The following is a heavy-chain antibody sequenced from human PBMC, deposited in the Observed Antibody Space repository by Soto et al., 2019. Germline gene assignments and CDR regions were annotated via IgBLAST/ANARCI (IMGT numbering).Heavy chain of an antibody. V-gene: IGHV3-7*01. CDR2: IKQDGSEK. CDR1: GFTFSSYW. Sequence: EVQLVESGGGLVQPGGSLRLSCAASGFTFSSYWMSWVRQAPGKGLEWVANIKQDGSEKYYVDSVKGRFTISRDNAKNSLYLQMNSLRAEDTAVYYCARCASDIVLMVYATHRYYFDYWGQGTLVTVSS. J-gene: IGHJ4*02. D-gene: IGHD2-8*01. CDR3: ARCASDIVLMVYATHRYYFDY.